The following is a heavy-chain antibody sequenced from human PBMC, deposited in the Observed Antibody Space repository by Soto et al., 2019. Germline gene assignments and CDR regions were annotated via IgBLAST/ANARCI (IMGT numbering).Heavy chain of an antibody. V-gene: IGHV4-61*01. CDR2: TFVTGAT. J-gene: IGHJ6*02. CDR1: GEAVGSGQSY. Sequence: QVQLQESGPGLVKPSETLSLICFVSGEAVGSGQSYWNWIRQAPGKGLEWICHTFVTGATQYSASPDSRVTMSVETSKNQISLDLTSVPAADSATYFCARGRAASAGSSLGRRMDVWGQGTTVTVAS. D-gene: IGHD3-10*01. CDR3: ARGRAASAGSSLGRRMDV.